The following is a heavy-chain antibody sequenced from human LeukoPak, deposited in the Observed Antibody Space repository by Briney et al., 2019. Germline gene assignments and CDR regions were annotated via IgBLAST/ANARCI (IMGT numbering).Heavy chain of an antibody. D-gene: IGHD3-9*01. Sequence: GGSLRLSCAASGFTVSSNYMSWVRQAPGKGLGWVSVIYSGGSTYYADSVKGRFTISRDNSKNTLYLQMNSLRAEDTAVYYCARDPVIYYDILTGYLSWGQGTLVTVSS. CDR1: GFTVSSNY. CDR3: ARDPVIYYDILTGYLS. J-gene: IGHJ4*02. V-gene: IGHV3-53*01. CDR2: IYSGGST.